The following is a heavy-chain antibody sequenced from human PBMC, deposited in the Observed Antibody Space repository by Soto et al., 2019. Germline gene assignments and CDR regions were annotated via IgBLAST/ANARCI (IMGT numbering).Heavy chain of an antibody. CDR2: ISGDGSTK. CDR1: GFTFSDFY. J-gene: IGHJ4*02. D-gene: IGHD1-26*01. CDR3: ARPTREPNF. V-gene: IGHV3-11*01. Sequence: VQLLESGGGLVQPGGSLRLSCAASGFTFSDFYMSWIRQAPGKGLEYVSMISGDGSTKYYADSVKGRFTISRDNTRNSLYLQMNGLGADDTAVYYCARPTREPNFWGQGTLVTVSS.